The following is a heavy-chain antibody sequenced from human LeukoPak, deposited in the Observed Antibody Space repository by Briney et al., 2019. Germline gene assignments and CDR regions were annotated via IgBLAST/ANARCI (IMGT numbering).Heavy chain of an antibody. Sequence: GASVKVSCKASGYTFNTYGITWVRQAPGQGLEWMGWISGYNGKTKYAQKLQDRVTMTTDTSTSTAYMELRSLRSDDTAVYYCARFKTMVRVIEYYFDYWGQGTLVTVSS. V-gene: IGHV1-18*01. D-gene: IGHD3-10*01. CDR2: ISGYNGKT. CDR1: GYTFNTYG. CDR3: ARFKTMVRVIEYYFDY. J-gene: IGHJ4*02.